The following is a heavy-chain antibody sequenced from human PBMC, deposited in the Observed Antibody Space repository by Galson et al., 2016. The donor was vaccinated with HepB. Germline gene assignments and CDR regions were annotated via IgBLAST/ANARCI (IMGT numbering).Heavy chain of an antibody. V-gene: IGHV4-59*01. CDR1: GGSISSFY. CDR2: IYYSGST. CDR3: ARDRDSSSYYSLDY. J-gene: IGHJ4*02. Sequence: ETLSLTCTVSGGSISSFYWSWIRQPPGQGLEWIGYIYYSGSTSYNPSFKSRVTISVDTSKNQFSLKLRSVTAADTAVYYCARDRDSSSYYSLDYWGQGAPVTVSS. D-gene: IGHD3-22*01.